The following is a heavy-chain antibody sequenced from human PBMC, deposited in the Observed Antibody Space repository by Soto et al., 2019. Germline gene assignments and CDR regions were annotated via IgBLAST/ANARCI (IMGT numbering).Heavy chain of an antibody. CDR2: ISAYNGNT. CDR3: AREGPTSLN. Sequence: QVQLVQSGAEVKKPGASVKFSCKASGYTFTSYGISWGRQAPGQGLEWMGWISAYNGNTNYAQKLQRRVTMTTDTATSTAYRKPRRLGSGDTAVYFCAREGPTSLNWGQGTLVTVSS. J-gene: IGHJ4*02. D-gene: IGHD2-2*01. CDR1: GYTFTSYG. V-gene: IGHV1-18*01.